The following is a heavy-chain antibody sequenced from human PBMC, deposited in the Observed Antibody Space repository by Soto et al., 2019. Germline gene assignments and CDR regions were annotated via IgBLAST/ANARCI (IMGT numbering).Heavy chain of an antibody. J-gene: IGHJ5*01. Sequence: QVQLQESGPGLVKPSETLSLTCTVSGGSVSSGRYYWSWIRQPPGKGLEWIGYIYYSGLTNYSPSLKSRVAISIDTSKNQFSLILSSVTAPDTAVYYCVRTPTSPRRFDSWGQGTLLTVSS. CDR1: GGSVSSGRYY. D-gene: IGHD2-15*01. CDR3: VRTPTSPRRFDS. CDR2: IYYSGLT. V-gene: IGHV4-61*01.